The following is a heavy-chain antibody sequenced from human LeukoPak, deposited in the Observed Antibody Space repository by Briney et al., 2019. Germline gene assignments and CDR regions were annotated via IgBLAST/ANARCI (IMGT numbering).Heavy chain of an antibody. D-gene: IGHD3-22*01. CDR2: ISGSGGST. CDR3: AGENYYDTRNTAGNDY. J-gene: IGHJ4*02. CDR1: GFTFSSYA. V-gene: IGHV3-23*01. Sequence: GGSLRLSCAASGFTFSSYAMSWVRQAPGKGLEWVSAISGSGGSTYYADSVKGRFTISRDNSKNTLYLQMNSLRAEDTAVYYCAGENYYDTRNTAGNDYWGQGTLVTVSS.